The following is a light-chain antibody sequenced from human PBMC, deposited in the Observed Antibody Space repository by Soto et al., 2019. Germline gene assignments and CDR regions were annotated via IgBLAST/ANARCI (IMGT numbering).Light chain of an antibody. J-gene: IGKJ1*01. CDR1: QSISSW. CDR2: DAS. Sequence: DIQMTQSPSTLSASVGDRVTITCRASQSISSWLAWYQQKPGKAPKLLIYDASSLESGVPSRFSGSGSGTELTLTISSLQPDDFATYYCHSETVGQGTKVDIK. CDR3: HSET. V-gene: IGKV1-5*01.